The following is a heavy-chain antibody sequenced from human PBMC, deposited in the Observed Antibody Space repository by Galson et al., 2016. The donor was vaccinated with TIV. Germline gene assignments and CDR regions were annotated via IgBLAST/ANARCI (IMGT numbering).Heavy chain of an antibody. CDR2: INPSGGST. J-gene: IGHJ3*02. CDR3: AREGSTGRKSPFDI. V-gene: IGHV1-46*01. CDR1: GYTFITYY. D-gene: IGHD1-1*01. Sequence: SCKASGYTFITYYVYWIRQAPGQGPEWVGVINPSGGSTTYAEKFQGRVTITRDTSISTVHMKLHSLTSDDTALYFCAREGSTGRKSPFDIWGQGTMVTVSS.